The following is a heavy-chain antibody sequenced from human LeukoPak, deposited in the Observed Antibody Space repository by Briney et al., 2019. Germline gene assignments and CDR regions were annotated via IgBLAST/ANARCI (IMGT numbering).Heavy chain of an antibody. Sequence: GGSLRLSCAASGYTFSSYAMTWVRQAPGKGLEWVSGISGSGLTTYYADSVKGRFTISRDNSKNTVYLQVNSLRAEDTAIFYCAKATVAVAGHTYFAYWGQGTLLTVSS. CDR1: GYTFSSYA. CDR2: ISGSGLTT. D-gene: IGHD6-19*01. V-gene: IGHV3-23*01. J-gene: IGHJ4*02. CDR3: AKATVAVAGHTYFAY.